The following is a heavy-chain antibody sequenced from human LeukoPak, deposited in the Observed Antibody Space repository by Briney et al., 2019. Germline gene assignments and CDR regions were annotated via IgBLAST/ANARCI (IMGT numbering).Heavy chain of an antibody. Sequence: SETLSLTCTVSGGSISSSSYYWGWIRQPPGKGLEWIGSFYYSGSTYYNPSLKSRATISVDTSKNQFSLKLSSVTAADTAVYDCARLASYYDYVWGSYRRHFDYWGQGTLVTVSS. CDR2: FYYSGST. D-gene: IGHD3-16*02. V-gene: IGHV4-39*01. J-gene: IGHJ4*02. CDR3: ARLASYYDYVWGSYRRHFDY. CDR1: GGSISSSSYY.